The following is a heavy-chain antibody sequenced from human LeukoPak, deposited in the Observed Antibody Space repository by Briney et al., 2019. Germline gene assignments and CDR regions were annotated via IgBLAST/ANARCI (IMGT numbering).Heavy chain of an antibody. Sequence: ASVKVSCKASGYTFTGDYMHWVRQAPGQGLEWMGWINPNSGGTNFAQKFQGRVTMTRDTSISTAYMELSRLRSDDTAVYYCARDSYCSSTSCYDYFDYWGQGTLVTVSS. CDR2: INPNSGGT. V-gene: IGHV1-2*02. J-gene: IGHJ4*02. D-gene: IGHD2-2*01. CDR1: GYTFTGDY. CDR3: ARDSYCSSTSCYDYFDY.